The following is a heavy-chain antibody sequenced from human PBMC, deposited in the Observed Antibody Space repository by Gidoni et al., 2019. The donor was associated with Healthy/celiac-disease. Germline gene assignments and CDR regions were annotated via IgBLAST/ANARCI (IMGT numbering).Heavy chain of an antibody. CDR1: GFTFSSYS. D-gene: IGHD5-12*01. CDR3: ARDLALCHEVSGYSGYDSPGYPY. J-gene: IGHJ4*02. CDR2: ISSSSSTI. Sequence: EVQLVESGGGLVQPGGSLRLSCAASGFTFSSYSMNWVRQAPGKGLEWVSYISSSSSTIYYADSVKGRFTISRDNAKNSLYLQMNSLRDEDTAVYYCARDLALCHEVSGYSGYDSPGYPYWGQGTLVTVSS. V-gene: IGHV3-48*02.